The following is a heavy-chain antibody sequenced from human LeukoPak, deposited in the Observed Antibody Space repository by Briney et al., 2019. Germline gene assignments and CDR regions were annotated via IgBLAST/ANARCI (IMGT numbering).Heavy chain of an antibody. CDR2: IYYSGST. V-gene: IGHV4-39*01. Sequence: SETLSLTCTVSGDSISSGSYYWSCVRQPPGEGLECIGSIYYSGSTYYNPSLKSRVTISVDTSKNQFSLKLSSVTAADTAVYYCARRRRDYYYMDVWGKGTTVTVSS. CDR3: ARRRRDYYYMDV. CDR1: GDSISSGSYY. J-gene: IGHJ6*03.